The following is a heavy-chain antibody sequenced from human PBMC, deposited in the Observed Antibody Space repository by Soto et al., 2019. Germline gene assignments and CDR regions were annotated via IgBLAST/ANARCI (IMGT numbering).Heavy chain of an antibody. J-gene: IGHJ6*02. D-gene: IGHD4-17*01. V-gene: IGHV1-18*04. CDR3: ARVLTVADGMDV. CDR2: ISAYNGNT. Sequence: SGEVSFRASCYTFTSYGISWVRQAPGQGLEWMGWISAYNGNTNYAQKLQGRVTMTTDTSTSTAYMELRSLRSDDTAVYYCARVLTVADGMDVWGQGTTVTVSS. CDR1: CYTFTSYG.